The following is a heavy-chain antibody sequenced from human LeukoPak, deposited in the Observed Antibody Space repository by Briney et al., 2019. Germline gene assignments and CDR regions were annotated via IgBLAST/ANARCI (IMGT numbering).Heavy chain of an antibody. D-gene: IGHD6-13*01. J-gene: IGHJ5*02. CDR3: ARSSWYSSSWRGPFDP. V-gene: IGHV2-70*20. CDR2: IDWDDDK. CDR1: GFSLSTSGMC. Sequence: SGPTLVNPTQTLTLTCTFSGFSLSTSGMCVSWVRQPPGKALEWLALIDWDDDKYYSTSLKTRLTISKDTSKNQVVLTMTNMDPVDTATYYCARSSWYSSSWRGPFDPWGQGTLVTVSS.